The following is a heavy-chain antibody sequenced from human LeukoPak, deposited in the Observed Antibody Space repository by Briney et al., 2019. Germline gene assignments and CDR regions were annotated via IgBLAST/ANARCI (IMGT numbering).Heavy chain of an antibody. J-gene: IGHJ4*02. CDR2: INPNNGGT. CDR1: GYRISDYY. CDR3: ARELGFRSSSSCPLYHY. Sequence: GASVKVSCKASGYRISDYYVHWVRQAPGQGLEWMGWINPNNGGTNYAQKFYGRVTMTRDTSITTAYMELNRLTSDDTAAYYCARELGFRSSSSCPLYHYWGQGNLVTVSS. D-gene: IGHD2-2*01. V-gene: IGHV1-2*02.